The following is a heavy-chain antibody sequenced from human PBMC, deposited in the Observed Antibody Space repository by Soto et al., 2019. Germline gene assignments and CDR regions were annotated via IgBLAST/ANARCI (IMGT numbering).Heavy chain of an antibody. V-gene: IGHV1-3*01. CDR2: INAGNGNT. D-gene: IGHD3-22*01. CDR1: GYTFTSYA. J-gene: IGHJ4*02. Sequence: GASVKVSCKASGYTFTSYAMHWLRQAPGQRLEWMGWINAGNGNTKYSQKFQGRVTITRDTSASTAYMELSSLRSEDTAVYYCARTTLELVVNDYWGQGTLVTVSS. CDR3: ARTTLELVVNDY.